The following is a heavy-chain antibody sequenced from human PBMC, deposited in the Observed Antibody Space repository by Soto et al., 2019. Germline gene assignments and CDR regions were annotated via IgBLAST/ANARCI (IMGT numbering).Heavy chain of an antibody. CDR2: IYHSGST. V-gene: IGHV4-38-2*02. D-gene: IGHD2-8*01. CDR1: GYSISSGYY. CDR3: ARDGYCANGVCYGGGGPFDY. J-gene: IGHJ4*02. Sequence: SEPLSLTCAVSGYSISSGYYWGWIRQPPGKGLDWIGSIYHSGSTYYNPSLKSRVTISLDTSKNQISLNLSSVTAADTAVYYCARDGYCANGVCYGGGGPFDYWGQGTLVTVSS.